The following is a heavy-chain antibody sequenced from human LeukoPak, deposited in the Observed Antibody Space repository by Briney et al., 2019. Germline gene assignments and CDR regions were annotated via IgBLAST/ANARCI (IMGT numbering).Heavy chain of an antibody. CDR2: ISYIGST. J-gene: IGHJ4*02. D-gene: IGHD5-24*01. CDR1: GASLSSYY. CDR3: VRGAGWLPDY. Sequence: SETLSLTCTVSGASLSSYYCSWIRQSPGKGLEWIGLISYIGSTKYNSSLESRVTISADTSKSQCSLKLSSVTAADTAVYYCVRGAGWLPDYWGQGTLVTVSS. V-gene: IGHV4-59*01.